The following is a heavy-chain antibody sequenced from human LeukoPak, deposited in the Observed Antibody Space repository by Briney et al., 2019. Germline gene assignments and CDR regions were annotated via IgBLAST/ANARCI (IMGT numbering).Heavy chain of an antibody. CDR3: AREGGVVVADY. J-gene: IGHJ4*02. V-gene: IGHV3-21*01. D-gene: IGHD2-15*01. CDR1: GFTFSSYS. Sequence: GGSLRLSCAASGFTFSSYSMNWVRQAPGQGLEWVSSISSSSYIYYADSVKGRFTISRDNAKNSLYLQMNSLRAEDTAVYYCAREGGVVVADYWGQGTLVTVSS. CDR2: ISSSSYI.